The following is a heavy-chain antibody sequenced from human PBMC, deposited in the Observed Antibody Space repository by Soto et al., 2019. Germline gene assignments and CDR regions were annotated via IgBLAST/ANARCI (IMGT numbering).Heavy chain of an antibody. CDR1: GGNFSSYA. J-gene: IGHJ6*02. CDR3: AREFKGETRGYYGMDV. D-gene: IGHD3-10*01. Sequence: QVQLVQSGAEVKKPGSSVKVSCKASGGNFSSYAISWVRQAPGQGLEWMGGIIPIFGTANYAQKFQGRVTITADESTSTAYMELSSLRSEDTAVYYCAREFKGETRGYYGMDVWGQGTTVTVSS. CDR2: IIPIFGTA. V-gene: IGHV1-69*01.